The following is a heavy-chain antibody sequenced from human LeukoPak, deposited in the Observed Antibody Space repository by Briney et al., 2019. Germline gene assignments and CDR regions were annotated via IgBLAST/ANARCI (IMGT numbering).Heavy chain of an antibody. Sequence: SETLSLTCTVSGGSISSYYWSWVRQPPGKGLEWIGFIYYSGSTNYNPSLKSRVTISVDTSKNQFSLKLSSVTAADTAVYYCARTPYYYDSSGYYLGWFDPWGQGTLVTVSS. CDR3: ARTPYYYDSSGYYLGWFDP. CDR1: GGSISSYY. D-gene: IGHD3-22*01. CDR2: IYYSGST. J-gene: IGHJ5*02. V-gene: IGHV4-59*12.